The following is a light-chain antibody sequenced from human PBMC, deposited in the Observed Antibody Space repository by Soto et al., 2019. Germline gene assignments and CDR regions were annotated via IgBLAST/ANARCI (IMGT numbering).Light chain of an antibody. CDR2: GAS. CDR3: QQRAKWPRW. J-gene: IGKJ1*01. Sequence: EIVLTQSPATLSLSPGERATLSCWASQSVSNSLAWFQQRPGQAPRLLIYGASDRATGIPARFSGTGSVTDFTLTISSLEPEDVAVYYCQQRAKWPRWFGQGTKVEIK. V-gene: IGKV3-11*01. CDR1: QSVSNS.